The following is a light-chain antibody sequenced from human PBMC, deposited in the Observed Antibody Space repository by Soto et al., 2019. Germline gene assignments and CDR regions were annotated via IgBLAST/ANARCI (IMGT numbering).Light chain of an antibody. CDR3: SSYAGTNNVL. CDR2: EVS. Sequence: QSVLTQPPSASGSPGQSVSISCTGSSSDVGGYNYVSWYQQHPGKAPKALIHEVSKRPSGVPDRFSGSKSGNTASLTVSGLQAEDEADYYCSSYAGTNNVLFGGGTQLTVL. CDR1: SSDVGGYNY. V-gene: IGLV2-8*01. J-gene: IGLJ2*01.